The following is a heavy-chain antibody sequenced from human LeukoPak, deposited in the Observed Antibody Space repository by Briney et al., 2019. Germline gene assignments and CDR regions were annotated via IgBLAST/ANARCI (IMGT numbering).Heavy chain of an antibody. D-gene: IGHD6-13*01. CDR3: ARDSSSWGGPYYFDY. Sequence: GGSLRLSCAAFGFTFSDYYMSWIRQAPGKGLEWVSYISSSGSTIYYADSVKGRFTISRDNAKNSLYLQMNSLRAEDTAVYYCARDSSSWGGPYYFDYWGQGTLVTVSS. J-gene: IGHJ4*02. V-gene: IGHV3-11*01. CDR1: GFTFSDYY. CDR2: ISSSGSTI.